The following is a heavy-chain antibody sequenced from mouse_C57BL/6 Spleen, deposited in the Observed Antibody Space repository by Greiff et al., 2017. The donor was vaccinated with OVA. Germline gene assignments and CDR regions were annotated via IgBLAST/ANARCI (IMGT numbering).Heavy chain of an antibody. CDR2: IDPSDSYT. V-gene: IGHV1-69*01. J-gene: IGHJ4*01. CDR3: ARRAGNYHYYYAMDY. Sequence: VQLQQPGAELVMPGASVKLSCKASGYTFTSYWMHWVKQRPGQGLEWIGEIDPSDSYTNYNQKFKGKSTLTVDKSSSTAYMQLSSLTSEDSAVYYCARRAGNYHYYYAMDYWGQGTSVTVSS. CDR1: GYTFTSYW. D-gene: IGHD2-1*01.